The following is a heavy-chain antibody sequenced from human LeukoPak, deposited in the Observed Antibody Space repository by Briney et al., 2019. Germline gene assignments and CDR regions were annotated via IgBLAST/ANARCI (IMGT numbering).Heavy chain of an antibody. D-gene: IGHD3-22*01. V-gene: IGHV1-18*01. Sequence: ASVKVSCKASGYTFTNYGINWVRQAPGQGLEWIGWISAYNDNTDHAQNLQGRVTMTTDTSATTAYMELWNLRPDDSAVYYCARAGYYDGSGYYHYYYYGMDVWGQGTTVTVAS. J-gene: IGHJ6*02. CDR1: GYTFTNYG. CDR3: ARAGYYDGSGYYHYYYYGMDV. CDR2: ISAYNDNT.